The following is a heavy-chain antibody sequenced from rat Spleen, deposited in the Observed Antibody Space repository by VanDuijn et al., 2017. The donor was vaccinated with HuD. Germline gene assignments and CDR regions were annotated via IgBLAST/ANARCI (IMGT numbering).Heavy chain of an antibody. CDR2: ISPSGVT. Sequence: EVQLVESGGGLVQPGRSLKLSCAASGFTFSNYGMAWVRQAPTKGLEWVASISPSGVTYYRDSVKGRFTISRDNAKSTLSLQMDSLRSEDTATYYCTREIIRGTKDWFAYWGQGTLVTVSS. V-gene: IGHV5S13*01. CDR1: GFTFSNYG. J-gene: IGHJ3*01. D-gene: IGHD4-3*01. CDR3: TREIIRGTKDWFAY.